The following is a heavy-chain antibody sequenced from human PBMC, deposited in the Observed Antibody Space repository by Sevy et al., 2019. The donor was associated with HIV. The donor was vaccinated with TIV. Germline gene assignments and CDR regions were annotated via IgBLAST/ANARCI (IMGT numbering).Heavy chain of an antibody. V-gene: IGHV3-30*02. CDR1: GFTFTSYG. D-gene: IGHD5-12*01. Sequence: GGSLRLSCAASGFTFTSYGIHWVRQAPGKGLECVAKISFDEKSKYYAESVKGRFTIARYISKNTVFLEMKSLRPADMGVYYCEKVIGFGGGYDYAFDFWGQGTMVTVSS. CDR3: EKVIGFGGGYDYAFDF. J-gene: IGHJ3*01. CDR2: ISFDEKSK.